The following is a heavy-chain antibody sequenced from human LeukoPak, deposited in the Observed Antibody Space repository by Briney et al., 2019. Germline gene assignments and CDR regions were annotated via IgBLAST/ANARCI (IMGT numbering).Heavy chain of an antibody. V-gene: IGHV3-23*01. CDR3: AKSLARFGELGGFDY. Sequence: GGSLRLSCAASEFSFNKYAMSWVRQAPGKGLEWVSAISGSGGSTYYADSVKGRFTISRDNSKNTLYLQMNSLRAEDTAVYYCAKSLARFGELGGFDYWGQGTLVTVSS. J-gene: IGHJ4*02. CDR2: ISGSGGST. D-gene: IGHD3-10*01. CDR1: EFSFNKYA.